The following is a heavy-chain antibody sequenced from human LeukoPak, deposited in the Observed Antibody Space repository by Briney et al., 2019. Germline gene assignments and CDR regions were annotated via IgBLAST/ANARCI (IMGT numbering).Heavy chain of an antibody. J-gene: IGHJ6*04. CDR2: INHSGST. V-gene: IGHV4-34*01. D-gene: IGHD2-15*01. CDR1: GGSFSGYY. CDR3: ARAGRGVVAYYYYGMDV. Sequence: SETLSLTCAVYGGSFSGYYWSWIRQPPGKGLEWMGEINHSGSTNYNPSLKSRVTISVDTSKNQFSLKLSSVTAADTAVYYCARAGRGVVAYYYYGMDVWGKGNTVTVSS.